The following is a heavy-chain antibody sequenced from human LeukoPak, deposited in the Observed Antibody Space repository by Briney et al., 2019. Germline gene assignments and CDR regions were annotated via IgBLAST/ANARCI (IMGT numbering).Heavy chain of an antibody. CDR2: IYSGGKT. J-gene: IGHJ4*02. CDR1: GFTVSSNY. V-gene: IGHV3-53*01. Sequence: PGGSLRLSCAASGFTVSSNYMSWVRQAPGKGLEWVSVIYSGGKTNYADSVKGRFTISRDNSKNTLYLQMNSLRAEDTAMYYCARGVANDYESSGYQSWGQGTLVTVSS. CDR3: ARGVANDYESSGYQS. D-gene: IGHD3-22*01.